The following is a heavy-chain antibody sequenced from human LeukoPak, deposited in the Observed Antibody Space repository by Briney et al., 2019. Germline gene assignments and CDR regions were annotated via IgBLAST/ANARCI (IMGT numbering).Heavy chain of an antibody. J-gene: IGHJ5*01. CDR1: GFAFSVYA. D-gene: IGHD6-19*01. Sequence: GGSLRLSCEASGFAFSVYAMSWLRQPPGKGLEWVSTINANSGTTSYAASVRGRFTISRDNSKNALYLQLTTLRADDTATYYCAKPISGGLAVTADWFHPWGQGTLVVVSS. V-gene: IGHV3-23*01. CDR2: INANSGTT. CDR3: AKPISGGLAVTADWFHP.